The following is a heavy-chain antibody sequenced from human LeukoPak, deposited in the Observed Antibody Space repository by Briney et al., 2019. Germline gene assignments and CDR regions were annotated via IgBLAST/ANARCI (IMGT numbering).Heavy chain of an antibody. CDR1: GFTFSSYS. J-gene: IGHJ4*02. Sequence: GGSLRLSCAAPGFTFSSYSMNWVRQAPGKGLEWVSSISSSSSYIYYADSVKGRFTISRDNAKNSLYLQMNSLRAEDTAVYYCARSIGGVIVVVTSFDYWGQGTLVTVSS. CDR3: ARSIGGVIVVVTSFDY. CDR2: ISSSSSYI. V-gene: IGHV3-21*01. D-gene: IGHD3-22*01.